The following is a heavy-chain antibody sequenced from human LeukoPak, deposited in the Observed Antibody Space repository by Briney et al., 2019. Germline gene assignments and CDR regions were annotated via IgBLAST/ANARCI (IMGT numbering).Heavy chain of an antibody. D-gene: IGHD3-22*01. J-gene: IGHJ3*02. CDR1: GFTFSTYW. Sequence: PGGSLRLSCAASGFTFSTYWMSWVRQAPGKGLEWVANIKQDGSEKYYVDSVKGRFTISRDNAKNSLYLQMNSLRAEDTAVYYCASQGRLGAFDMWGQGTMVTVSS. CDR2: IKQDGSEK. CDR3: ASQGRLGAFDM. V-gene: IGHV3-7*01.